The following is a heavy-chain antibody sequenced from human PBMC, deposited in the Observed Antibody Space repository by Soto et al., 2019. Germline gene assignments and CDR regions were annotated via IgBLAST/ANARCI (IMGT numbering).Heavy chain of an antibody. CDR3: AKDRYSSGWYDY. CDR2: ISGSGGST. D-gene: IGHD6-19*01. J-gene: IGHJ4*02. V-gene: IGHV3-23*01. Sequence: GGGLRLSCAASGCTCSSYAMSWVLQAPGKGLAWVSAISGSGGSTSYADSVKGRFTISRDNSKNTLYLQMNSLRAEDTAVYYCAKDRYSSGWYDYWGQGTLVTVSS. CDR1: GCTCSSYA.